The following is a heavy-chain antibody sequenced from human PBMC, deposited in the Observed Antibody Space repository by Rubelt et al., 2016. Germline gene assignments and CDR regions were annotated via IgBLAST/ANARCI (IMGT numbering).Heavy chain of an antibody. Sequence: VQLVESGGGLVKPGGSLRLSCAASGFTFSSYGMHWVRQAPGKGLEWVAVISYDGSNKYYADSVKGRFTISRDNSKKTLYLQMNSLRAEDTAVYYCAKDSGIFGVVKAFDCWGQGTLVTVSS. D-gene: IGHD3-3*01. V-gene: IGHV3-30*18. J-gene: IGHJ4*02. CDR2: ISYDGSNK. CDR3: AKDSGIFGVVKAFDC. CDR1: GFTFSSYG.